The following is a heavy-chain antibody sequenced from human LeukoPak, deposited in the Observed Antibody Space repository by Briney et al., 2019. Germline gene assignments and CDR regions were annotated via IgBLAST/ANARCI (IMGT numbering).Heavy chain of an antibody. J-gene: IGHJ6*02. CDR2: LSEGRT. Sequence: GGSLRLSCAVSGFTFSSYAVSWVRQAPGKGLEWVSALSEGRTYYADSVKGRFTISRDNSKNTLYLQMNSLRAEDTAVYYCARDVAVAAPYYGMDVGGQGTTVTVSS. V-gene: IGHV3-23*01. D-gene: IGHD6-19*01. CDR3: ARDVAVAAPYYGMDV. CDR1: GFTFSSYA.